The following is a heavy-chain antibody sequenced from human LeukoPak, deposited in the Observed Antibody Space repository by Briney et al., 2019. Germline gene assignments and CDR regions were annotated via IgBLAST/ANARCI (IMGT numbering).Heavy chain of an antibody. CDR2: IYYSGNT. J-gene: IGHJ5*02. V-gene: IGHV4-39*01. Sequence: SETLSLTCTVSGGSISSSSYYWGWIRQPPGKGLEWIGNIYYSGNTYYNPSLKSRVTISVDTSKNQFSLKLSSVTAADTAVYYCARQVGQYQLLYGSWFDPWGQGTLVTVSS. CDR1: GGSISSSSYY. D-gene: IGHD2-2*02. CDR3: ARQVGQYQLLYGSWFDP.